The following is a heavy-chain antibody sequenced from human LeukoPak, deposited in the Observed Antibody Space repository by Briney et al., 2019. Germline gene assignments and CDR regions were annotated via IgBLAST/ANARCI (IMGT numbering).Heavy chain of an antibody. CDR2: IKQDESDK. Sequence: GGSLRLSCAASGFTPTSHWMSWGRQAPGKGREWGANIKQDESDKYYVDSLKGRFTISRDNAKNSLYLQMNSLGAEDTAVYYCARGGYSYGSWGQGTLVTVSS. CDR3: ARGGYSYGS. CDR1: GFTPTSHW. D-gene: IGHD5-18*01. V-gene: IGHV3-7*04. J-gene: IGHJ5*02.